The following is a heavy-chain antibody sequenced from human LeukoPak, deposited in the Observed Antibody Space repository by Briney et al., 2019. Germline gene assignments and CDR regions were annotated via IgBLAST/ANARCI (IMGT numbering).Heavy chain of an antibody. V-gene: IGHV4-39*07. CDR1: GGSIRSSYYY. D-gene: IGHD3-22*01. CDR3: ARASGYYSYLANFDY. CDR2: IYDSGST. J-gene: IGHJ4*02. Sequence: PSETLSLTCTVSGGSIRSSYYYWGWIRQPPGKGPEWIGSIYDSGSTYYNPSLKSRVTISVDTSKNQFSLKLSSVTAADTAVYYCARASGYYSYLANFDYWGQGTLVTVSS.